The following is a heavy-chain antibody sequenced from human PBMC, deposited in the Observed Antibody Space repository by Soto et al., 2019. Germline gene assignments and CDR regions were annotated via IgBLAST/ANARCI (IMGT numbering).Heavy chain of an antibody. CDR3: AREDESSGYAGTFQH. V-gene: IGHV3-30-3*01. CDR1: GLSFSGYV. Sequence: QVQLVESGGDVVHPGRSLRLSCVVSGLSFSGYVFHWVRQTPGKGLEWVGLISDDGNKQYADSVKDRFTISRDNSKNEMHLEMNSLRVEDTALYFCAREDESSGYAGTFQHWGQGTLVTVSP. CDR2: ISDDGNK. J-gene: IGHJ1*01. D-gene: IGHD3-22*01.